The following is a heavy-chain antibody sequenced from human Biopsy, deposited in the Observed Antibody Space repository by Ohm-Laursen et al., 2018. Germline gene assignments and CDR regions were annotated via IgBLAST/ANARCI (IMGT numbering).Heavy chain of an antibody. Sequence: TVKVSCRASGVAFTRYVIRWVRQAPGQGLEWMGRIIPTFDTPTYAPDFQGRVTFTADKSTGTAHLDLRSLRSEDTAVYYCAGGAAKGNPYDHWGQGTLVTVSS. CDR2: IIPTFDTP. J-gene: IGHJ5*02. CDR1: GVAFTRYV. D-gene: IGHD3-10*01. CDR3: AGGAAKGNPYDH. V-gene: IGHV1-69*06.